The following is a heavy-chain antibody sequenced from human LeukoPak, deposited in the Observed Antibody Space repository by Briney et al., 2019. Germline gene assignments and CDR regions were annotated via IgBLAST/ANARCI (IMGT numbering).Heavy chain of an antibody. Sequence: ASVKVSCKASGYTFTGYYMHWVRQSPGQGLEWMGWINPNSGGTNYAQKFQGRVTMTRDTSISTAYMELSRLRSDDTAVYYCARVWYGGNSGSPFGYWGQGTLVTVSS. CDR3: ARVWYGGNSGSPFGY. CDR2: INPNSGGT. D-gene: IGHD4-23*01. CDR1: GYTFTGYY. V-gene: IGHV1-2*02. J-gene: IGHJ4*02.